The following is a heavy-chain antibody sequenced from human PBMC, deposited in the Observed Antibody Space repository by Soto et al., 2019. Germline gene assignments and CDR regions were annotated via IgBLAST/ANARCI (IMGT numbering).Heavy chain of an antibody. CDR1: GGSISSGGYY. V-gene: IGHV4-31*03. CDR3: AREYYDILTGYVDFDY. Sequence: SETLSLTCTVSGGSISSGGYYWSWIRQHPGKGLEWIGYIYYSGSTYYNPSLKSRVTISVDTSKNQFSLKLSSVTAADTAVYYCAREYYDILTGYVDFDYWGQGTLVTVSS. D-gene: IGHD3-9*01. J-gene: IGHJ4*02. CDR2: IYYSGST.